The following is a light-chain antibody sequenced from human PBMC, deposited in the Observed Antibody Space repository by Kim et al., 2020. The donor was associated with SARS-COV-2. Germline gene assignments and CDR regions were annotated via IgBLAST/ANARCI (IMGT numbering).Light chain of an antibody. CDR3: QSYDSSNQV. V-gene: IGLV6-57*01. CDR2: EDN. CDR1: SGSIASNY. Sequence: GKTVTISGTRSSGSIASNYVQWYQQRPGSSPTSVIYEDNQRPSGVPDRFSGSIDSCANSASLTISGLKTEDEADYYCQSYDSSNQVFGGGTKLTVL. J-gene: IGLJ3*02.